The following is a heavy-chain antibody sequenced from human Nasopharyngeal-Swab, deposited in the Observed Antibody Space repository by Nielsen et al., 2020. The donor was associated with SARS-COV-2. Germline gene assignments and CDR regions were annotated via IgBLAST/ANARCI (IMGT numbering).Heavy chain of an antibody. D-gene: IGHD5-24*01. CDR3: AREMASFDN. Sequence: SETLSLTCAVYGGSFSGYYWSWIRQPPGKGLEWIGEINHSGSTNYNPSLKSRVTISVDTSKNQFSLKLRSVTAADTAVYYCAREMASFDNWGQGTLVTVSS. CDR1: GGSFSGYY. J-gene: IGHJ4*02. V-gene: IGHV4-34*01. CDR2: INHSGST.